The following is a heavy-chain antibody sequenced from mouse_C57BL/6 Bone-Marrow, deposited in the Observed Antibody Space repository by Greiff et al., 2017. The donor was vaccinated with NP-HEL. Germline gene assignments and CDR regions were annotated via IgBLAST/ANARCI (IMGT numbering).Heavy chain of an antibody. CDR3: ALYYYGSSWYFDV. Sequence: QVQLQQSGAELVKPGASVKMSCKASGYTFTSYWITWVKQRPGQGLEWIGDIYPGSGSTNYNEKFKSKATLTVDTSSSTAYMQLSSLTSEDSAVYYCALYYYGSSWYFDVWGTGTTVTVSS. CDR1: GYTFTSYW. J-gene: IGHJ1*03. D-gene: IGHD1-1*01. CDR2: IYPGSGST. V-gene: IGHV1-55*01.